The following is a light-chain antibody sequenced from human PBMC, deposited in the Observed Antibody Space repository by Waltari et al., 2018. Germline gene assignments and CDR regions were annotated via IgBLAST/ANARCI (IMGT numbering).Light chain of an antibody. CDR1: SSDVGGYHY. J-gene: IGLJ2*01. CDR3: SSYTSSSTLV. CDR2: DVS. Sequence: QSALTQPASVSGSPGQSITISCPGTSSDVGGYHYVSWYQQHPGKAPKVMIYDVSNRPSGVSNRFSGSKSGNTASLTISGLQAEDEADYYCSSYTSSSTLVFGGGTKLTVL. V-gene: IGLV2-14*03.